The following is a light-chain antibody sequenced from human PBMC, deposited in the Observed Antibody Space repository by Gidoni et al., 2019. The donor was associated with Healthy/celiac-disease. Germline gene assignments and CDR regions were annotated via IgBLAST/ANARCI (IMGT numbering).Light chain of an antibody. CDR3: QQYNNWPPLT. Sequence: VMTQSPATRAWSPGERATLSCRASQSVSSNLAWYQQKPGQAPRLLIYGASTRATGIPARFSGSGSGTEFTLTISSLQSEDFAVYYCQQYNNWPPLTFGGGTKVEIK. V-gene: IGKV3-15*01. J-gene: IGKJ4*01. CDR2: GAS. CDR1: QSVSSN.